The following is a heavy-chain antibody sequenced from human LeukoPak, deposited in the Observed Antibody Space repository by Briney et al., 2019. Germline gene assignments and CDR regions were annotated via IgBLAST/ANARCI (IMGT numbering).Heavy chain of an antibody. D-gene: IGHD3-10*01. V-gene: IGHV3-23*01. CDR3: AKVRGLLLPPPFDY. J-gene: IGHJ4*02. CDR2: ISGSGGST. CDR1: GFTFSSYA. Sequence: GGSLRLSCAAPGFTFSSYAMSWVRQAPGKGLEWVSAISGSGGSTYYADSVKGRFTISRDNSKNTLYLQMNSLRAEDTAVYYCAKVRGLLLPPPFDYWGQGTLVTVSP.